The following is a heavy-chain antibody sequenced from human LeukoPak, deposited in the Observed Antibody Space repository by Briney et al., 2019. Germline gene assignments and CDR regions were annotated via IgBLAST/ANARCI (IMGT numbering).Heavy chain of an antibody. J-gene: IGHJ4*02. D-gene: IGHD1-1*01. CDR3: ARDLVKLERTNTFDY. CDR2: ISAYNGNT. CDR1: GYTFTSYG. Sequence: ASVKVSCKASGYTFTSYGISWVRQAPGQGLEWMGWISAYNGNTNYAQKLQGRVTMTTDTPTSTAYMELRSLRSDDTAVYYCARDLVKLERTNTFDYWGQGTLVTVSS. V-gene: IGHV1-18*01.